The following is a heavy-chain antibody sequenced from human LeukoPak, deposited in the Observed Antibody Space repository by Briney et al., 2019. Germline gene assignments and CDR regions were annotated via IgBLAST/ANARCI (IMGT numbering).Heavy chain of an antibody. Sequence: SETLSLTCTVSGGSVSSGSYYWSWIRQPPGKGLEWIGYIYYSGSTNYNPSLKSRVTISVDTSKNQFSLKLSSVTAADTAVYYCAKDRRGASGWDYFDYWGQGTLVIVSS. D-gene: IGHD6-19*01. CDR1: GGSVSSGSYY. V-gene: IGHV4-61*01. J-gene: IGHJ4*02. CDR2: IYYSGST. CDR3: AKDRRGASGWDYFDY.